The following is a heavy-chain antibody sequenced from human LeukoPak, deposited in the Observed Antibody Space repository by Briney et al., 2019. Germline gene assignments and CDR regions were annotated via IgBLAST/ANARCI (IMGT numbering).Heavy chain of an antibody. J-gene: IGHJ4*02. CDR2: ISSSSSYI. V-gene: IGHV3-21*01. Sequence: GGSLRLSCAASGFTFSSYSMNWVCQAPGKGLEWVSSISSSSSYIYYADSVKGRFTISRDNAKNSLYLQMNSLRAEDTAVYYCARDSLEWSGLPDYWGQGTLVTVSS. D-gene: IGHD3-3*01. CDR3: ARDSLEWSGLPDY. CDR1: GFTFSSYS.